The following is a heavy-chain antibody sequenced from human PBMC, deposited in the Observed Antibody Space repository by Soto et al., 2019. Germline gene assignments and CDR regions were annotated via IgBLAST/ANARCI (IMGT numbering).Heavy chain of an antibody. CDR1: GFTFSSYA. D-gene: IGHD3-3*01. CDR2: IWYDGSNK. V-gene: IGHV3-33*01. Sequence: GGSLRLSCAASGFTFSSYAMHWVRQAPGKGLEWVAVIWYDGSNKYYADSVKGRFTISRDNSKNTLYLQMNSLRAEDTAVYYCARDIESGYYYFDYWGQGTLVTVSS. J-gene: IGHJ4*02. CDR3: ARDIESGYYYFDY.